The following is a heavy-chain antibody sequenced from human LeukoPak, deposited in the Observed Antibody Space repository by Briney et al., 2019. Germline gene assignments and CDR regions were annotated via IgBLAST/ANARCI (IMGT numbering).Heavy chain of an antibody. CDR1: GYSISSGYY. J-gene: IGHJ4*02. Sequence: PSETLSLTCTVSGYSISSGYYWGWIRQPPGKGLEWIGSIYHSGNTYYNPSLKSRVTISVDTSKNQFSLKLSSVTAADTAVYYCARVTYSSGWYWGQGTLVTVSS. V-gene: IGHV4-38-2*02. CDR2: IYHSGNT. CDR3: ARVTYSSGWY. D-gene: IGHD6-19*01.